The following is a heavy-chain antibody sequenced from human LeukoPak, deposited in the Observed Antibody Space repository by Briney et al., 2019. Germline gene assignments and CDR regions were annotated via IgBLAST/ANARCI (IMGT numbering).Heavy chain of an antibody. CDR3: TTRACHAGGCSSSFYYYYGLHF. CDR1: GNSLSNYA. Sequence: GASFKISCKASGNSLSNYAVNWVRQAPGQGFEWMGGVNPVFGTADYAQKFQGRVTITADQSTSTTYMALSSLKSEDTATYYCTTRACHAGGCSSSFYYYYGLHFWGQGTTVSVSS. V-gene: IGHV1-69*01. D-gene: IGHD3-16*01. J-gene: IGHJ6*02. CDR2: VNPVFGTA.